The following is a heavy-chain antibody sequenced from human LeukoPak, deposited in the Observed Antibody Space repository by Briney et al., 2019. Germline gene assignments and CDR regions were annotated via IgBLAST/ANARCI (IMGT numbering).Heavy chain of an antibody. CDR1: GFMFSSNW. V-gene: IGHV3-7*03. D-gene: IGHD5-12*01. J-gene: IGHJ4*02. CDR3: ARGGGGYVGFDY. Sequence: GGSLRLSCAASGFMFSSNWMSWVRLAPGKGLEWVANIKEDGTETYYVDSVKGRFTISRDNAKNSLYLQMNSLRAEDTAVYHCARGGGGYVGFDYWGQGTLVTVSS. CDR2: IKEDGTET.